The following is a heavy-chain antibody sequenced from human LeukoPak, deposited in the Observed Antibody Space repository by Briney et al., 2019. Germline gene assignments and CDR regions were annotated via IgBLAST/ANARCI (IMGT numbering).Heavy chain of an antibody. V-gene: IGHV1-18*01. CDR2: ISAYNGHT. J-gene: IGHJ4*02. CDR3: ARHLMVRGVIDY. Sequence: ASAKVSCKASGYTFTSYGISWVRQAPGQGLEWMGWISAYNGHTNYAQKLQGRVTMTTDTSTSTAYMELRSLRSDDTAVYYCARHLMVRGVIDYWGQGTLVTVSS. D-gene: IGHD3-10*01. CDR1: GYTFTSYG.